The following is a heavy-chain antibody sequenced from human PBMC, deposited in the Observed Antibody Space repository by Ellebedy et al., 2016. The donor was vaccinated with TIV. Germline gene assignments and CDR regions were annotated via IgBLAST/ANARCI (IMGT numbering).Heavy chain of an antibody. CDR1: GYTFTSYG. J-gene: IGHJ5*02. Sequence: ASVKVSCKASGYTFTSYGISWVRQAPGQGLEWMGWISAYNGNTNYAQKLQGRVTMTTDTSTSTAYMELSSLRSEDTAVYYCATVYGGKNVWFDPWGQGTLVTVSS. CDR2: ISAYNGNT. D-gene: IGHD3-16*01. V-gene: IGHV1-18*04. CDR3: ATVYGGKNVWFDP.